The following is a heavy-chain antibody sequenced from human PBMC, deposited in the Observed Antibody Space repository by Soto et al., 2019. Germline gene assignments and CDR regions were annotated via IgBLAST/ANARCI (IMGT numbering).Heavy chain of an antibody. CDR3: ARDHRDGYKDNY. D-gene: IGHD5-12*01. Sequence: PGGSLRLSCAASGFTFSSYSMNWVRQAPGKGLEWVSSISSSSSYIYYADSVKGRFTISRDNAKNSLYLQMNSLRAEDTAVYYCARDHRDGYKDNYWGQGTLVTVSS. V-gene: IGHV3-21*01. CDR2: ISSSSSYI. CDR1: GFTFSSYS. J-gene: IGHJ4*02.